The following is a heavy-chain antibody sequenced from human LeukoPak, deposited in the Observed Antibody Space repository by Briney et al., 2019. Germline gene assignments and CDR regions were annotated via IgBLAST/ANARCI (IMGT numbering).Heavy chain of an antibody. Sequence: ASVKVSCKASGYTFTSYDINWVRQATGKGQERMGWMNTNSGKTGNAKKFQGRVTITRNTSISKDYMEMSSQRYEETAGYYCWRGHRGRRTLAFDIWGQGTMVTVSS. CDR1: GYTFTSYD. D-gene: IGHD1-26*01. CDR2: MNTNSGKT. J-gene: IGHJ3*02. V-gene: IGHV1-8*03. CDR3: WRGHRGRRTLAFDI.